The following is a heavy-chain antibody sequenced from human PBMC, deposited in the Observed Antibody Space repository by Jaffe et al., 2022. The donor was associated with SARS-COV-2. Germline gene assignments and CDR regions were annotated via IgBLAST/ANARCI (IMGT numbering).Heavy chain of an antibody. Sequence: EVQLVESGGGLVQSGGSLRLSCAASGFTLTTYWMHWVRQAPGKGLVWVSRVNSDGSNTAYANSVRGRFTISRDNAKNTLYLQMSSLRDEDTAVYYCARDRGETNKRSPWTQRPYYGMDVWGQGTTVTVSS. CDR3: ARDRGETNKRSPWTQRPYYGMDV. V-gene: IGHV3-74*03. CDR1: GFTLTTYW. J-gene: IGHJ6*02. D-gene: IGHD3-10*01. CDR2: VNSDGSNT.